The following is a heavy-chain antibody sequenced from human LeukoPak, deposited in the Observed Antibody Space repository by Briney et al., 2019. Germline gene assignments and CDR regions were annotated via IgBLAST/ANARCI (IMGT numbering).Heavy chain of an antibody. CDR3: AREGPDSTFYGMDV. CDR2: IYDSGTM. V-gene: IGHV4-4*02. J-gene: IGHJ6*02. CDR1: GLTFSGQW. D-gene: IGHD6-13*01. Sequence: GSLRLSCVASGLTFSGQWMSWVRQPPGKGLEWIGEIYDSGTMKYNPSLKSRVTISVDKSENQFSLKLSSVTAADTAVYYCAREGPDSTFYGMDVWGQGTTVTVSS.